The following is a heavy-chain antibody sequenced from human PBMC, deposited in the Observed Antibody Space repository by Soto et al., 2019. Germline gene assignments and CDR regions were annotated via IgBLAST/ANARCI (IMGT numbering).Heavy chain of an antibody. CDR3: ARGWDASS. Sequence: PSETLSLTCTVSGASVSSGIHYWSWIRQPPGKGLEWIGYISHTGTTNYNPSLKSRVTISADTSRNQFSLKVSSVTAADTAVYYCARGWDASSWGQGTLVTVSS. CDR2: ISHTGTT. J-gene: IGHJ4*02. V-gene: IGHV4-61*01. CDR1: GASVSSGIHY. D-gene: IGHD6-19*01.